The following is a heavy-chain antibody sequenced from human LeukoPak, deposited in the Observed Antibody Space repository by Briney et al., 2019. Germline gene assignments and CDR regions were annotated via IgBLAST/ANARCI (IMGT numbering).Heavy chain of an antibody. CDR3: ARDSPHSSNDFHY. V-gene: IGHV3-74*01. J-gene: IGHJ4*02. Sequence: PGRSLRLSCAVSGFTVSSNYMSWVRQAPGKGLVWVSRINSDGSSTRYADPVKGRFTISRDNAKNTLYLQMNSLRAEDTAVYYCARDSPHSSNDFHYWGQGTLVTVSS. CDR2: INSDGSST. CDR1: GFTVSSNY. D-gene: IGHD6-13*01.